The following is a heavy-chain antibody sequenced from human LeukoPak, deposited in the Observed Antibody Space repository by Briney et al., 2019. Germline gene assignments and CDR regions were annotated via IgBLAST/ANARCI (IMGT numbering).Heavy chain of an antibody. CDR3: ASRHIAVAGTTIDY. V-gene: IGHV3-30-3*01. J-gene: IGHJ4*02. CDR2: ISYDGSNK. D-gene: IGHD6-19*01. CDR1: GFTFSSYA. Sequence: GGSLRLSCAASGFTFSSYAMHWVRQAPGKGLEWVAVISYDGSNKYYADSVKGRFTISRDNSKNTLYLQMSSLRAEDTAVYYCASRHIAVAGTTIDYWGQGTLVTVSS.